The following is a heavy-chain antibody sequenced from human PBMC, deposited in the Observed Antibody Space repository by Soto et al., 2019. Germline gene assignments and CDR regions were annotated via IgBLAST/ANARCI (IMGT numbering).Heavy chain of an antibody. J-gene: IGHJ6*02. Sequence: ASVKVSCKASGYTFTSYDINWVRQATGQGLEWMGWMNPNSGNTGYAQKFQGRVTMTRNTSISTAYMELSSLRSEDTAVYYCARWGAWGANEIYYYYGMDVWGQGTRVTV. D-gene: IGHD1-26*01. CDR2: MNPNSGNT. CDR3: ARWGAWGANEIYYYYGMDV. CDR1: GYTFTSYD. V-gene: IGHV1-8*01.